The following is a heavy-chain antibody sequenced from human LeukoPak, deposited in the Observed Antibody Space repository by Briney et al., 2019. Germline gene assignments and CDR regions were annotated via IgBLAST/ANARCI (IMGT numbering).Heavy chain of an antibody. J-gene: IGHJ4*02. CDR1: GGSINSGTFY. CDR3: ARRSDSGSDDGEDYFDY. CDR2: MYYDGGS. D-gene: IGHD1-26*01. V-gene: IGHV4-39*01. Sequence: SGPTLVHPSETLSLACTVTGGSINSGTFYWGWIRQPPGKGLEWIGSMYYDGGSYYNPSLKSRVTTSVDTSKNQFSLKLTSVTAADTAVYFCARRSDSGSDDGEDYFDYWGQGTLVTVSS.